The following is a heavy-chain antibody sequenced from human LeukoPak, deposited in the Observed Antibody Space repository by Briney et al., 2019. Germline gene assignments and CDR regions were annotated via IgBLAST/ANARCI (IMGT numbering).Heavy chain of an antibody. CDR1: GFTVRSNY. CDR2: IYSGGTT. D-gene: IGHD6-13*01. CDR3: AKDAAGPEY. V-gene: IGHV3-53*01. J-gene: IGHJ4*02. Sequence: GGSLRLSCAGSGFTVRSNYMNWVRQAPGKGLEWVSLIYSGGTTYYADYVKGRFTIFRENSRNTLYLQMNSLRAEDTPVYYCAKDAAGPEYWGQGTLVTVSS.